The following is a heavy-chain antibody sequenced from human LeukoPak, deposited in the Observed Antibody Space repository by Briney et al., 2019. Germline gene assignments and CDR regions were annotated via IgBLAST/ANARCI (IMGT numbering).Heavy chain of an antibody. V-gene: IGHV3-33*06. CDR3: AKSWDWESGFLEWLSSYYGMDV. CDR2: IWYDGSNK. Sequence: GGSLRLSCAASGFTFSSYGMHWVRQAPGKGLEWVAVIWYDGSNKYYADSVKGRFTISRDNSKNTLYLQMNSLRAEDTAVYYCAKSWDWESGFLEWLSSYYGMDVWGQGTTVTVSS. J-gene: IGHJ6*02. CDR1: GFTFSSYG. D-gene: IGHD3-3*01.